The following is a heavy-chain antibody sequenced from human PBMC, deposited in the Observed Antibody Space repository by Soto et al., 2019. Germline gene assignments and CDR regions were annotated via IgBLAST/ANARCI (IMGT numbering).Heavy chain of an antibody. CDR3: AKDLRPPRKGGLFDY. Sequence: EVQLLESGGGLVQPGGSLRLSCAASGFTFSSYAMSWVRQAPGKGLEWVSAISGSGGSTYYADSVKGRFTISRDNSKNTLYQQMNSLRAEDTAVYYCAKDLRPPRKGGLFDYWGQGTLVTVSS. J-gene: IGHJ4*02. V-gene: IGHV3-23*01. CDR1: GFTFSSYA. CDR2: ISGSGGST. D-gene: IGHD3-16*01.